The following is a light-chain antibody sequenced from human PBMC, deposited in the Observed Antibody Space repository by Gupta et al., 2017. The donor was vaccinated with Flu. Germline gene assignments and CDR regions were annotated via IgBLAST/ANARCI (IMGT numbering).Light chain of an antibody. V-gene: IGLV2-14*01. Sequence: QSALTQPASVSGSPGQSITISCTGTSSDVGFYDHVSWYQQRPGKAPKLLISEVSDRPSGFSDRFSGSKSGNTASLTIAGLQAEDEADYYCSSFTKRTTVIFGGGTKVAVL. CDR3: SSFTKRTTVI. J-gene: IGLJ2*01. CDR2: EVS. CDR1: SSDVGFYDH.